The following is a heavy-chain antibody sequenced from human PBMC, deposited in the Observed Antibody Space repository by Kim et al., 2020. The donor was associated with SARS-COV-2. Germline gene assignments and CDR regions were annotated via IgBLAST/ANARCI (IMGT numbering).Heavy chain of an antibody. V-gene: IGHV4-39*07. J-gene: IGHJ5*02. CDR3: ARRYFYNYFDA. CDR2: T. Sequence: TDYIPHLRSRATISVDTSKGQFSLRINSVIAAGTAGYYCARRYFYNYFDAWGQGVLVTVSS. D-gene: IGHD3-3*01.